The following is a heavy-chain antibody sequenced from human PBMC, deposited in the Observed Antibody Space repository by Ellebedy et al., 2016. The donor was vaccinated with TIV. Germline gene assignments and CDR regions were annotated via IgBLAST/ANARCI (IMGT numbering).Heavy chain of an antibody. J-gene: IGHJ4*02. CDR3: ATESNWGNFDY. Sequence: PSETLSLTCAASGFTFGSYWMSWVRQAPGKGLEWVANIKQHGSDKYYVDSVKGRFTISRDNAKNSLYLQMNGLRDEDTDVYYCATESNWGNFDYWGQGTLVPVSS. CDR2: IKQHGSDK. CDR1: GFTFGSYW. V-gene: IGHV3-7*01. D-gene: IGHD7-27*01.